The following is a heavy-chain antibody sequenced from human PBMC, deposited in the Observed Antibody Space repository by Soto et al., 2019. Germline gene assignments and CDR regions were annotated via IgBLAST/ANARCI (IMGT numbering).Heavy chain of an antibody. J-gene: IGHJ4*02. D-gene: IGHD4-17*01. V-gene: IGHV4-59*01. Sequence: SETLSLTCTVSGGSISSYYWSWIRQPPGKGLEWIGYIYYSGSTNYNPSLKSRVTISVDTSKNQFSLKLSSVTAADTAVYYCAREYGDPEWRIDYWGQGTLVTVSS. CDR2: IYYSGST. CDR1: GGSISSYY. CDR3: AREYGDPEWRIDY.